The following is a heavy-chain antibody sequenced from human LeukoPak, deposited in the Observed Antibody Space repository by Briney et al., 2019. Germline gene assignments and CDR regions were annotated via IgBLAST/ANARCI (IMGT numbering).Heavy chain of an antibody. CDR2: IYSDGSGT. D-gene: IGHD6-13*01. V-gene: IGHV3-74*01. CDR1: GFTFSTYW. CDR3: AKTRPLDSSSWSHGDY. Sequence: GGSLRISCAASGFTFSTYWMHWVRQAPGKGLVWVSRIYSDGSGTIYADSVKGRFTISRDNAKNTLYLQMNSLRAEDTAVYYCAKTRPLDSSSWSHGDYWGQGTLVTVSS. J-gene: IGHJ4*02.